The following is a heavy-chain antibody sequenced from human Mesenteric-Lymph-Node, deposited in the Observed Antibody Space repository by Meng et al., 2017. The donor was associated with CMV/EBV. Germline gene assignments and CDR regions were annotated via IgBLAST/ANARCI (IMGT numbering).Heavy chain of an antibody. V-gene: IGHV1-2*06. Sequence: QVQLVQARAEVGQPGASVLVSCKASGYTFTDFYIHWVRQAPGQGLEWMGRINPNSGVSNSAQNFQGRVTMTRDTSISTAYMELGRLTSDDTAVYHCARDNGNPEGFDPWGQGTLVTVSS. CDR3: ARDNGNPEGFDP. D-gene: IGHD1-1*01. J-gene: IGHJ5*02. CDR1: GYTFTDFY. CDR2: INPNSGVS.